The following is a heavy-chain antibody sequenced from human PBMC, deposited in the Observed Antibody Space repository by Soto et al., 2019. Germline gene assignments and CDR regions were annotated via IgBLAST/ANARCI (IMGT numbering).Heavy chain of an antibody. CDR3: VRDLAHGYTGNV. CDR1: GAVVTSGENY. D-gene: IGHD5-18*01. V-gene: IGHV4-30-4*08. CDR2: IYDSGVT. J-gene: IGHJ3*01. Sequence: TLCLTCSVSGAVVTSGENYWSWVRQPPGKGLEWLGYIYDSGVTSYTPALKSRVTLSLDRPNNQVSLKLRSVTAADTAVYFCVRDLAHGYTGNVLGHGPLVT.